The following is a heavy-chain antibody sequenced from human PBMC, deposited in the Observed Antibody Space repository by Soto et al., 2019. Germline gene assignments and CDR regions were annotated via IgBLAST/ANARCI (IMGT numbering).Heavy chain of an antibody. CDR2: ISYDGSNK. D-gene: IGHD5-12*01. Sequence: PVGSLRLSCAASGFTFSSYGMHWVRQAPGKGLEWVAVISYDGSNKYYADSVKGRFTISRDNSKNTLYLQMNSLRAEDTAVYYCAKDLFPMVVATNDYYYGMDVWGQGTTVTVSS. CDR1: GFTFSSYG. V-gene: IGHV3-30*18. J-gene: IGHJ6*02. CDR3: AKDLFPMVVATNDYYYGMDV.